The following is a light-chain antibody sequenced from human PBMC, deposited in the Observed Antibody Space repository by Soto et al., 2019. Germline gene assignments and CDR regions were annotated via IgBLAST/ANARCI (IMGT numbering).Light chain of an antibody. CDR2: SNN. Sequence: QSVLTQPPSASATPGQRVTISCSGSSSNIGSNSVYWYQQLPGTAPKLLIYSNNQRPSGVPDRFSGSKSGTSASLAISGLQSEDEADYYCAAWDASLNGVVFGGGTKVTVL. J-gene: IGLJ2*01. V-gene: IGLV1-44*01. CDR1: SSNIGSNS. CDR3: AAWDASLNGVV.